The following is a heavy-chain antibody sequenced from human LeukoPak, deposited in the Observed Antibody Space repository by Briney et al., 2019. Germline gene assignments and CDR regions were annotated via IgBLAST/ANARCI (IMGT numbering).Heavy chain of an antibody. Sequence: SETLSLICSVSGGSITSSSYYWGWIRQSPEKGLEWIGSIYYTGGTHYSPSLKSRVTISVDTSKNQFSLKLSSVTAADTAVYYCARHGGTRITLIQVYYFDYWGQGTLVTVSS. D-gene: IGHD4-11*01. CDR3: ARHGGTRITLIQVYYFDY. J-gene: IGHJ4*02. CDR2: IYYTGGT. CDR1: GGSITSSSYY. V-gene: IGHV4-39*01.